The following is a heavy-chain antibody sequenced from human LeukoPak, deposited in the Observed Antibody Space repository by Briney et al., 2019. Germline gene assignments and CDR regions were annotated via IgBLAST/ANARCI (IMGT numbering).Heavy chain of an antibody. CDR1: GGSISSYY. D-gene: IGHD5-24*01. V-gene: IGHV4-59*01. CDR2: IHYSGST. Sequence: SETLSLTCTVSGGSISSYYWSWIRQPPGKGLEWIGYIHYSGSTNYNPSLKSRVTISVDTSKNQFSLKLSSVTAADTAVYYCARTRRSRWLQSNLFDYWGQGTLVTVSS. CDR3: ARTRRSRWLQSNLFDY. J-gene: IGHJ4*02.